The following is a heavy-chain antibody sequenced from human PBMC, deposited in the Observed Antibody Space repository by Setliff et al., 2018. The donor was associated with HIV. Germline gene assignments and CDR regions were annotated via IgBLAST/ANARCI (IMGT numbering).Heavy chain of an antibody. J-gene: IGHJ4*02. D-gene: IGHD6-13*01. CDR2: ITGSGDTI. CDR3: ARSRAAGFDY. Sequence: GGSLRLSCAASGFTFSSYEMNWVRQAPGKGPEWVSYITGSGDTIYYADSVKGRFTISRDNAKNSLYLQMNSLRAEDTAVYYCARSRAAGFDYWGQGTLVTVSS. V-gene: IGHV3-48*03. CDR1: GFTFSSYE.